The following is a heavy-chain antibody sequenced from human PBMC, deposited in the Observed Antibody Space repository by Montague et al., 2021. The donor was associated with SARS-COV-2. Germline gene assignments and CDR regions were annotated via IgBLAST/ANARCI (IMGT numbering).Heavy chain of an antibody. CDR3: ARREYSYGWGD. CDR2: VDYSGNT. V-gene: IGHV4-39*01. Sequence: SETLSLTCTVTGGPISGSSDYWGWIRQSPGKGLEWIASVDYSGNTYYSPSLKSRLTISVDTSKNQSSLKLNSVTAADTALYYCARREYSYGWGDWGQGTLVTVPP. CDR1: GGPISGSSDY. J-gene: IGHJ4*02. D-gene: IGHD5-18*01.